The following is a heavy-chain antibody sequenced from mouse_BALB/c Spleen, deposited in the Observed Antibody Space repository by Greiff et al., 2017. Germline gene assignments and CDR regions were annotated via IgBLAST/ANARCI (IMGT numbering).Heavy chain of an antibody. CDR2: INSNGGST. V-gene: IGHV5-6-3*01. J-gene: IGHJ4*01. CDR1: GFTFSSYG. CDR3: ARESSRYYAMDY. Sequence: DVQLVESGGGLVQPGGSLKLSCAASGFTFSSYGMSWVRQTPDKRLELVATINSNGGSTYYPDSVKGRFTISRDNAKNTLYLQMSSLKSEDTAMYYCARESSRYYAMDYWGQGTSVTVSS.